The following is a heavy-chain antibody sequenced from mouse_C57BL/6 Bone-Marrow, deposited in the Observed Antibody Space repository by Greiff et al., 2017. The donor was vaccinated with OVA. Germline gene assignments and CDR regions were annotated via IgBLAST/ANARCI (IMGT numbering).Heavy chain of an antibody. V-gene: IGHV1-54*01. CDR1: GYAFTNYL. J-gene: IGHJ4*01. CDR3: ARSILLTTVVGHAMDY. CDR2: INPGSGGT. Sequence: QVQLQQSGAELVRPGTSVKVSCKASGYAFTNYLIEWVKQRPGQGLEWIGVINPGSGGTNYNEKFKGKATLTADKSSSTAYMQLSSLTSEDSAVYFGARSILLTTVVGHAMDYWGQGTSVTVSS. D-gene: IGHD1-1*01.